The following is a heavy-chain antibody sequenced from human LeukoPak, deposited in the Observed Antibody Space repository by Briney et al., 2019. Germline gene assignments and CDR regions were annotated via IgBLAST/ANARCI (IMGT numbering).Heavy chain of an antibody. CDR3: AKRDEGYYFDY. CDR1: GFTISSYA. Sequence: GGSLRLSCAASGFTISSYAMNWVRQAPGKGLEWVSVISGSGGSTYYADSVKGRFTISRDNSKNTLFLQMNSLRAEDTAVYYCAKRDEGYYFDYWGQGTLVTVSS. CDR2: ISGSGGST. V-gene: IGHV3-23*01. D-gene: IGHD2-21*01. J-gene: IGHJ4*02.